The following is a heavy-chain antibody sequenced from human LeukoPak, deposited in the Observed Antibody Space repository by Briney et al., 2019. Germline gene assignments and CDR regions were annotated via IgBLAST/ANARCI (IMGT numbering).Heavy chain of an antibody. V-gene: IGHV1-46*01. CDR1: GYTLTSYY. J-gene: IGHJ4*02. D-gene: IGHD3-10*01. CDR2: INPSGGST. Sequence: GASVKVSCKASGYTLTSYYMHWVRQAPGQGLEWMGIINPSGGSTSYAQKFQGRVTMTRDTSTSTVYMELSGLRSEDTAVYYCAREGSYYGSGSYSPSDYWGQGTLVTVSS. CDR3: AREGSYYGSGSYSPSDY.